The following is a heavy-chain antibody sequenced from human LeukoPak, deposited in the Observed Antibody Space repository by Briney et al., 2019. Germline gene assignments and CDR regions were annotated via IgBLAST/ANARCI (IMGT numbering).Heavy chain of an antibody. D-gene: IGHD4-17*01. CDR2: ISSSSSYI. CDR3: ARDLYGDYAGDY. Sequence: GGSLRLSCAASGFTFTSYSMNWVRQAPGKGLEWVSSISSSSSYIYYADSVKGRFTISRDNAKNPLYLQMNSLRAEDTAVYYCARDLYGDYAGDYWGQGTLVTVSS. J-gene: IGHJ4*02. V-gene: IGHV3-21*01. CDR1: GFTFTSYS.